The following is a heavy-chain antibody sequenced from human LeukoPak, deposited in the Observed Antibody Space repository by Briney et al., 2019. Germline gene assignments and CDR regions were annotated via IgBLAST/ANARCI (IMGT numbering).Heavy chain of an antibody. CDR1: GYTFTSYG. Sequence: ASVKVSCKASGYTFTSYGISWVRQAPGQGLEWMGWISAYNGNTNYAQKLQGRVTMTTDTSTSTAYMELRSPRSDDTAVYYCARDPYYDILTGYYRAGKYYFDYWGQGTLVTVSS. J-gene: IGHJ4*02. D-gene: IGHD3-9*01. CDR2: ISAYNGNT. CDR3: ARDPYYDILTGYYRAGKYYFDY. V-gene: IGHV1-18*01.